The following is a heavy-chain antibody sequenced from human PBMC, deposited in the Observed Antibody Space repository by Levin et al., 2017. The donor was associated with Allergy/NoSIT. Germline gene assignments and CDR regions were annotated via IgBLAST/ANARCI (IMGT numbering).Heavy chain of an antibody. Sequence: GGSLRLSCAASGFTFSSWWMHWVRQVPGKGLEWVSRTNEDGSITDYADSAKGRFTISRDNGKNTLYLQMNSLRVEDTAVYYCAGDLSGRNDYWGPGTLVTVSS. J-gene: IGHJ4*02. CDR1: GFTFSSWW. CDR3: AGDLSGRNDY. V-gene: IGHV3-74*01. D-gene: IGHD3-3*01. CDR2: TNEDGSIT.